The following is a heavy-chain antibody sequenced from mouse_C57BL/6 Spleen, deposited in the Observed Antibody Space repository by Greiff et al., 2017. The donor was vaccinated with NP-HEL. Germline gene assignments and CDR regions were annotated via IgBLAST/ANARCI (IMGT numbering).Heavy chain of an antibody. CDR3: TRSYYYGSSYLYYFDY. CDR2: IDPETGGT. CDR1: GYTFTDYE. Sequence: QVQLQQSRAELVRPGASVTLSCKASGYTFTDYEMHWVKQTPVHGLEWIGAIDPETGGTAYNQKFKGKAILTADKSSSTAYMELRSLTSEDSAVYYCTRSYYYGSSYLYYFDYWGQGTTLTVSS. D-gene: IGHD1-1*01. J-gene: IGHJ2*01. V-gene: IGHV1-15*01.